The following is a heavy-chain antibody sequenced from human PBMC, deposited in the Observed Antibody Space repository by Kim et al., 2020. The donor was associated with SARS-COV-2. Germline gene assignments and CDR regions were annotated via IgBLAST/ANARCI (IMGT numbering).Heavy chain of an antibody. Sequence: GGSLRLSCAASEFTFSDYYMSWIRPDPGKGLEWLSYISGTTDYTNYADSVKGRFTISRDNAKNSLYLQMNSLRAEDTAVYYCAREAYGSGGWYYFDYWG. V-gene: IGHV3-11*05. J-gene: IGHJ4*01. CDR1: EFTFSDYY. D-gene: IGHD3-10*01. CDR3: AREAYGSGGWYYFDY. CDR2: ISGTTDYT.